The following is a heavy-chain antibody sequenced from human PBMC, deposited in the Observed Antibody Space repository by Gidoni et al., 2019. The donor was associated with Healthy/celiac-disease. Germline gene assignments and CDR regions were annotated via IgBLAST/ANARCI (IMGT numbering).Heavy chain of an antibody. J-gene: IGHJ6*02. Sequence: QVQLVQSGAEVKKPGSSVKVSCTASGGTFSSYAISWVRQAPGQGLEWMGGIIPIFGTANYAQKFQGRVTITADKSTSTAYMELSSLRSEDTAVYYCARGLYYGNPQPVYYYYGMDVWGQGTTVTVSS. D-gene: IGHD3-10*01. V-gene: IGHV1-69*06. CDR3: ARGLYYGNPQPVYYYYGMDV. CDR1: GGTFSSYA. CDR2: IIPIFGTA.